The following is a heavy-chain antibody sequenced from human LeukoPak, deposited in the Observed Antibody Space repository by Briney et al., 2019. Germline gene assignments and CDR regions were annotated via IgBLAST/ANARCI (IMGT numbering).Heavy chain of an antibody. CDR2: ISGDGGST. J-gene: IGHJ5*02. Sequence: PGGSQRLSCAASGFTFDDYAMHWVRQAPGKGLESVSLISGDGGSTYYADSVKGRFTISRDNSKNSLYLQMNSLRTEDTALYYCAKDIWDMGAYAQIADPWGQGTLVTVSS. CDR1: GFTFDDYA. CDR3: AKDIWDMGAYAQIADP. V-gene: IGHV3-43*02. D-gene: IGHD1-26*01.